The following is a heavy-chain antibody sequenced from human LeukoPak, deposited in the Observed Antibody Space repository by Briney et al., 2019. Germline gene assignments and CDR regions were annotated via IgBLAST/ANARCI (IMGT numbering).Heavy chain of an antibody. J-gene: IGHJ6*03. CDR2: INSDGSST. CDR1: GFTFSSYW. V-gene: IGHV3-74*01. CDR3: ARVGLKDGYNPYDYYYYMDV. D-gene: IGHD5-24*01. Sequence: PGGSLRLSCAASGFTFSSYWMHWVRQAPGKGLVWVSRINSDGSSTSYADSVKGRFTISRDNSKNTLYLQMNSLRAEDTAVYYCARVGLKDGYNPYDYYYYMDVWGKGTTVTVSS.